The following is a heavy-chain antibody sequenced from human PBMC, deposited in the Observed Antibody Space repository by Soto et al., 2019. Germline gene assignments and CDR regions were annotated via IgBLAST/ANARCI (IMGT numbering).Heavy chain of an antibody. Sequence: SETLSLTCTVSGGSISSSSYYWGWIRQPPGKGLEWIGSIYYSGSTYYNPSLKSRVTISVDTSKNQFSLKLSSVTAADTAVYYCARLTGTMLTMVRGVLPYYFDYWGQGTLVTVSS. CDR1: GGSISSSSYY. CDR2: IYYSGST. CDR3: ARLTGTMLTMVRGVLPYYFDY. J-gene: IGHJ4*02. V-gene: IGHV4-39*01. D-gene: IGHD3-10*01.